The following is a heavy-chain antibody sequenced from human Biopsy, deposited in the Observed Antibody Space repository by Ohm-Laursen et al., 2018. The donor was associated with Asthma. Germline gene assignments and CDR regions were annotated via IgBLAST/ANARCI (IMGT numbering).Heavy chain of an antibody. CDR2: IYYRGST. CDR3: ARAQDYYDSRGYYRSFDY. CDR1: SGSITSGGYF. J-gene: IGHJ4*02. V-gene: IGHV4-31*03. D-gene: IGHD3-22*01. Sequence: SQTLSLTCSVSSGSITSGGYFWPWIRQHPGKGLERIGFIYYRGSTYYNPSLKSRVSISIGTSKNQFSLKLSSVTAADTAVYYCARAQDYYDSRGYYRSFDYWGQGTLVTVSS.